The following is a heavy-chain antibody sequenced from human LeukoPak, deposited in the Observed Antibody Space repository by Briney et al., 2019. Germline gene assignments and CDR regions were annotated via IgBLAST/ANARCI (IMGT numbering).Heavy chain of an antibody. J-gene: IGHJ3*01. CDR2: LNPNSGGT. Sequence: AAVNVSFKASGYTFIDYYTHGVRLAPGQGVEGMAWLNPNSGGTNYAQKVQGRVTMTRDTSISTAYMELSGLRSDDTAMYYCARGREEYSSGWSSDAFVVWGQGIMVTVSS. V-gene: IGHV1-2*02. CDR1: GYTFIDYY. D-gene: IGHD6-19*01. CDR3: ARGREEYSSGWSSDAFVV.